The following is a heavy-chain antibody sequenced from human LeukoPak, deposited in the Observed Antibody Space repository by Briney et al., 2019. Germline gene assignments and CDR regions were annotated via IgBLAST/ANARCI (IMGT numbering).Heavy chain of an antibody. CDR2: GSHTEGT. J-gene: IGHJ4*02. Sequence: SETLSLTCGVFGGSINDYYWSWIRQSPGKGLEWIGEGSHTEGTRYNPSLESRVTMSVGASENQLSLKLIFVTAADTAVYYCARIRCGHSGSVCYNHWGLGTLVTVSS. V-gene: IGHV4-34*01. D-gene: IGHD2-21*01. CDR3: ARIRCGHSGSVCYNH. CDR1: GGSINDYY.